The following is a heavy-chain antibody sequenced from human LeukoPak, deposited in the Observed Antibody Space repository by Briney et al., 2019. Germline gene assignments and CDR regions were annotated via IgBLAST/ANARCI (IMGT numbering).Heavy chain of an antibody. CDR3: ATGTKLSSYGMDV. D-gene: IGHD3-10*01. Sequence: GGSLRLSCAASGFTVSSNYMSWVRQAPGKGLEWVSVIYSGGSTYYADSVKGRFTISRDNSKNTLYLQMNRLRAEDTALYYCATGTKLSSYGMDVWGQGTTVTVSS. CDR1: GFTVSSNY. CDR2: IYSGGST. V-gene: IGHV3-66*01. J-gene: IGHJ6*02.